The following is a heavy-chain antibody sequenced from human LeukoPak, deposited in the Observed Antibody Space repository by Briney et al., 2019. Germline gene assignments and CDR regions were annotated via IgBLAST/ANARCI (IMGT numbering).Heavy chain of an antibody. CDR2: INHSGST. V-gene: IGHV4-34*01. D-gene: IGHD3-16*02. CDR1: GGSFSGYY. CDR3: ARGDYVWGSYRSIFDY. Sequence: SETLSLTCAVYGGSFSGYYWSWIRQPPGKGLEWIGEINHSGSTNYNPSLKSRVTISVDTSKNQFSLKLSSVTAADTAVYYCARGDYVWGSYRSIFDYWGQGTLVTVSS. J-gene: IGHJ4*02.